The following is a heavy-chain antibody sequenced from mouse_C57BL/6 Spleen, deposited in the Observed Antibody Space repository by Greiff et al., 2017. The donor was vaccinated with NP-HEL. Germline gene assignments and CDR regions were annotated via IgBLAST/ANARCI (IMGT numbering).Heavy chain of an antibody. CDR1: GYTFTSYW. Sequence: QVQLKQPGAELVKPGASVKMSCKASGYTFTSYWITWVKQRPGQGLEWIGDIYPGSGSTNYNEKFKSKATLTVDTSSSTAYMQLSSLTSEDSAVYYCARSPYYSNYGVDYWGQGTTLTVSS. J-gene: IGHJ2*01. CDR2: IYPGSGST. D-gene: IGHD2-5*01. CDR3: ARSPYYSNYGVDY. V-gene: IGHV1-55*01.